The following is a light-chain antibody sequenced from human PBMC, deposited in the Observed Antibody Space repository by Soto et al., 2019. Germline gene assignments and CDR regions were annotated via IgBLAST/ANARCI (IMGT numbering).Light chain of an antibody. V-gene: IGLV1-40*01. Sequence: QSVLTQPPSVSGAPGQRVTISCTGSSSNIGAGYDVHWYQQLPGTAPKLLIYGNSNRPSGVPDRFSGSKSGTSASLAITGLQAEDEADYYYQSYDSSLSGAAFGTGTKLTVL. J-gene: IGLJ1*01. CDR1: SSNIGAGYD. CDR2: GNS. CDR3: QSYDSSLSGAA.